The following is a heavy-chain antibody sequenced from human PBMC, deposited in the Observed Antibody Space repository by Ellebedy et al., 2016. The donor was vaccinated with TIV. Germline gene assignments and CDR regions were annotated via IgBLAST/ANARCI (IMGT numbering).Heavy chain of an antibody. CDR1: DYRLSIYG. CDR2: ISALNGNI. Sequence: ASVKVSCXASDYRLSIYGITWVRQAPGQGLEWTGWISALNGNIHYAQKFQGRVTMTTDTATSTAYMELKSLRSDDTAVYFCARSTSIAVAGAEDWGQGTLVTVSS. CDR3: ARSTSIAVAGAED. V-gene: IGHV1-18*04. J-gene: IGHJ4*02. D-gene: IGHD6-19*01.